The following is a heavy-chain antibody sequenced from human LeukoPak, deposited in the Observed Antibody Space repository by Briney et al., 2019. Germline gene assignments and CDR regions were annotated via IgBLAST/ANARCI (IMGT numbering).Heavy chain of an antibody. CDR1: GGSISSGSYY. CDR3: ARGRYYYDSSGNTEDAFDI. J-gene: IGHJ3*02. Sequence: SQTLSLTCTVSGGSISSGSYYWSWIRQPAGKGLEWIGRIYTSGSTNYNPSLKSRVTISVDTSKNQFSLKLSSVTAADTAVYYCARGRYYYDSSGNTEDAFDIWGQGTMVTVSS. V-gene: IGHV4-61*02. CDR2: IYTSGST. D-gene: IGHD3-22*01.